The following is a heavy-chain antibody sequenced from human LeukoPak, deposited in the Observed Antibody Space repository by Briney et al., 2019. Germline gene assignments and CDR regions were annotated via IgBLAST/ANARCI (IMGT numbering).Heavy chain of an antibody. D-gene: IGHD1-26*01. CDR3: ARVSWELTQRSGAFDI. CDR2: MNPNSGNT. V-gene: IGHV1-8*03. J-gene: IGHJ3*02. CDR1: GYTFTSYD. Sequence: ASVKVSCKASGYTFTSYDINWVRQATGQGLEWMGWMNPNSGNTGYAQKFQGRVTITRNTSISTAYMELSSLRSEDTAVYYCARVSWELTQRSGAFDIWGQGTMVTVSS.